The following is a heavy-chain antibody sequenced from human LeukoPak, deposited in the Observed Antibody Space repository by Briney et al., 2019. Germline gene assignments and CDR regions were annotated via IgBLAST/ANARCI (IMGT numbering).Heavy chain of an antibody. V-gene: IGHV3-7*01. CDR1: GFTFSSYW. J-gene: IGHJ6*03. Sequence: GGSLRLSCAASGFTFSSYWMSWVRQAPGKGLEWVANIKQDGSEKYYVDSVKGRFTISRDNAKNSLYLQMNSLRAEDTAVYYCARGEENGDPYYYYYYMDVWGKGTTVTVSS. CDR2: IKQDGSEK. CDR3: ARGEENGDPYYYYYYMDV. D-gene: IGHD4-17*01.